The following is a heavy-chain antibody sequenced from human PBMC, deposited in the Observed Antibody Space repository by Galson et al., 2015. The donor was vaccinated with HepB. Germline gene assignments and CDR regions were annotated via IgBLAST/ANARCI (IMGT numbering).Heavy chain of an antibody. J-gene: IGHJ4*02. CDR1: GYTLTELS. D-gene: IGHD2-21*01. CDR3: ATILTISDYFDH. CDR2: LDPEDGET. Sequence: SVTVSCKVSGYTLTELSMHWVRQAPGKGLEWMGGLDPEDGETIYAQKLQGRVIMTEDTSTDTAYMELGSLRSEDTAVYYCATILTISDYFDHWGQGTLVTVSS. V-gene: IGHV1-24*01.